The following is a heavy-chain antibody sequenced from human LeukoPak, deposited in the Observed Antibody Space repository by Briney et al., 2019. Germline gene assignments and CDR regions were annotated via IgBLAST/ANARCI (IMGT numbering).Heavy chain of an antibody. J-gene: IGHJ6*02. CDR3: ASHGRTGSYYYYNGTDV. CDR1: GGSVSSGSYY. CDR2: IYNSGST. D-gene: IGHD1-1*01. V-gene: IGHV4-61*01. Sequence: SETLSLTCTVSGGSVSSGSYYWTWIRQPPGKGLEWIGQIYNSGSTNYNPSLKSRVTISIDTSKNQFSLKLSSVIAADTAVYYCASHGRTGSYYYYNGTDVWGQGATVTVSS.